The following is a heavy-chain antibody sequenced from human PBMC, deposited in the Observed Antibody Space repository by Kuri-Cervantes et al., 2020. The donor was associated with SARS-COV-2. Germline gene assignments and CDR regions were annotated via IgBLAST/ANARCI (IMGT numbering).Heavy chain of an antibody. D-gene: IGHD6-13*01. Sequence: GGSLRLSCAASGFTFSIYSMNWVRQAPGKGLEWVSSISSSSSYIYYADSVKGRFTISRDNSKNTLYLQMNSLRAEDTAVYYCARAHGGGFRSAGDYWGQGTLVTVSS. CDR3: ARAHGGGFRSAGDY. J-gene: IGHJ4*02. V-gene: IGHV3-21*01. CDR1: GFTFSIYS. CDR2: ISSSSSYI.